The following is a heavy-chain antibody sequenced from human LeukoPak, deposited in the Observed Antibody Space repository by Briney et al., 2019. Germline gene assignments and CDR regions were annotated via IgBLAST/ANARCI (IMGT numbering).Heavy chain of an antibody. CDR3: ASPRWLQDYYYGMDV. J-gene: IGHJ6*02. V-gene: IGHV1-69*04. CDR1: GGTFSSYA. Sequence: ASVKVSCKASGGTFSSYAISWVRQAPGQGLEWMGRIIPILGIANYAQKFQGRVTITADKSTSTAYMELSSLRSEDTAVYYCASPRWLQDYYYGMDVWGQGTTVTVSS. CDR2: IIPILGIA. D-gene: IGHD5-24*01.